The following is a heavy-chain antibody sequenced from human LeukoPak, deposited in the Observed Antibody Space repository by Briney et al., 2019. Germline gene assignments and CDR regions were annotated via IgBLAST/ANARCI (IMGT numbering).Heavy chain of an antibody. CDR1: GYTFIGYY. V-gene: IGHV1-2*02. J-gene: IGHJ4*02. D-gene: IGHD1-7*01. CDR2: INPQSAVT. CDR3: ARAGWNYANY. Sequence: ASVKVSCKASGYTFIGYYVHWVRQAPGQGLEWMGWINPQSAVTNYAQKFQGRVTMTRDTSISTAYMELSRLRSDDTAVYYCARAGWNYANYWGQGTLVTVSS.